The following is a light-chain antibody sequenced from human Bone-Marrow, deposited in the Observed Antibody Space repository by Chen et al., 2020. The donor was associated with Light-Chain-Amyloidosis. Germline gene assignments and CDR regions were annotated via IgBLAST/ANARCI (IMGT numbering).Light chain of an antibody. Sequence: SYELTQPPSVSVSPGQTARITCSGDDLPTKYAYWYQQKPGQAPVLVIHRDTERPSGISERFSGSGSGTTATWTVSGVQAEDEADAHCESADSSGTYEVIFGGGTKLT. CDR1: DLPTKY. CDR2: RDT. V-gene: IGLV3-25*03. J-gene: IGLJ2*01. CDR3: ESADSSGTYEVI.